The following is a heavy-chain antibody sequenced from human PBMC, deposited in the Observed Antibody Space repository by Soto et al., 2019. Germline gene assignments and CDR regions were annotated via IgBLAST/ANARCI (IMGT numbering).Heavy chain of an antibody. Sequence: GGSLRLSCAASGFTFSNAWMNWVRQAPGKGLEWVGRIKSKTDGGTTDYAAPVKGRFTISRDDSKNTLYPQMNSLKTEDTAVYYCTTDSDSSGYYRVIFDYWGQGTLVTVSS. D-gene: IGHD3-22*01. CDR1: GFTFSNAW. J-gene: IGHJ4*02. CDR2: IKSKTDGGTT. V-gene: IGHV3-15*07. CDR3: TTDSDSSGYYRVIFDY.